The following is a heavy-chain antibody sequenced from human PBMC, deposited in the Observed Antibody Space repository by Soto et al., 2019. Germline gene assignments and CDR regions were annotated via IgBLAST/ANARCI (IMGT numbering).Heavy chain of an antibody. Sequence: SETLSLTCTVSGGSISSYYWSWIRQPPGKGLEWIGYIYYSGSTNYNPSLKSRVTISVDTSKNQFSLKLSSVTAADTAVYYCARCSDGDYVIDYWGQGTLVTVSS. CDR3: ARCSDGDYVIDY. D-gene: IGHD4-17*01. J-gene: IGHJ4*02. CDR1: GGSISSYY. CDR2: IYYSGST. V-gene: IGHV4-59*01.